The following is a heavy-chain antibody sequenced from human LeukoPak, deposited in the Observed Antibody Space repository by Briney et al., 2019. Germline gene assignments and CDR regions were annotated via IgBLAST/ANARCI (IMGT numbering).Heavy chain of an antibody. CDR1: GFSLTTSGVG. V-gene: IGHV2-5*01. CDR2: IYWNDDK. J-gene: IGHJ3*02. Sequence: SGPTLVKPTQTLTLTCTFSGFSLTTSGVGVGWIRQPPGKALEWLAVIYWNDDKEYSPSLKSRLTITKDTSKNQVVLTMPNMDPVDTATYYCAHSGYDLLTYYPKYAFDIWGQGTMVTVSS. CDR3: AHSGYDLLTYYPKYAFDI. D-gene: IGHD3-9*01.